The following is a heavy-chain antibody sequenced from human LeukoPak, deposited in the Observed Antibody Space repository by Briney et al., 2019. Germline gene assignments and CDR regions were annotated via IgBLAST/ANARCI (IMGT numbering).Heavy chain of an antibody. V-gene: IGHV1-2*02. Sequence: ASVNVSCQSSVFTFTCYYMHGVGEAPAQGREWMGWMNPNSGCTNYAQKFQGRVTMTRDKSVSTAYMELSRLRSDDTAVYYCARGIDGSYESDFDYWGEGTLVTVSS. CDR3: ARGIDGSYESDFDY. CDR1: VFTFTCYY. D-gene: IGHD1-26*01. J-gene: IGHJ4*02. CDR2: MNPNSGCT.